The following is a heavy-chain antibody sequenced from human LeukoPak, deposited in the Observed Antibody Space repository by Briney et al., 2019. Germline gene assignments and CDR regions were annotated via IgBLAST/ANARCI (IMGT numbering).Heavy chain of an antibody. CDR2: IYYSGST. Sequence: PSETLSLTCTVSGGSISSYYWSWIRQPPGKGLELIGYIYYSGSTNYNPSLKSRVTISVDTSKNQFSLKLSSVTAADTAVYYCARHTRYCSGGSCYEDYYYGMDVWGQGTTVTVSS. V-gene: IGHV4-59*08. J-gene: IGHJ6*02. CDR3: ARHTRYCSGGSCYEDYYYGMDV. D-gene: IGHD2-15*01. CDR1: GGSISSYY.